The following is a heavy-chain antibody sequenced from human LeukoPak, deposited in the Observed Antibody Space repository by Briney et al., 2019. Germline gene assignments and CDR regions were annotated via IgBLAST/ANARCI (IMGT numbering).Heavy chain of an antibody. D-gene: IGHD6-19*01. CDR3: ARHVAVAAKYDY. V-gene: IGHV4-39*01. CDR1: GDSITSRTSC. CDR2: MYHTGGT. Sequence: PSEALSLTCTVSGDSITSRTSCWRWIRQSPTTGLQWITCMYHTGGTFYSPSLRSRVVISLDASKNQFSLKLNSVTAADTAVYYCARHVAVAAKYDYWGQGIPVIVSS. J-gene: IGHJ4*02.